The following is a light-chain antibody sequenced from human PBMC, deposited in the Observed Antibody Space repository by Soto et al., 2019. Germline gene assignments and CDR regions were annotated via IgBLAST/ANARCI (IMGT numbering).Light chain of an antibody. Sequence: DIQMTQSPSTLSVSVGERGTSTCLASQTISSWLAWYQQKPGKAPKLLIYKASTLKSGVPSRFSGSGSGTEFTLTISSLQPDDFATYYCQHYNSYSEAFGQGTKVDIK. J-gene: IGKJ1*01. CDR1: QTISSW. V-gene: IGKV1-5*03. CDR2: KAS. CDR3: QHYNSYSEA.